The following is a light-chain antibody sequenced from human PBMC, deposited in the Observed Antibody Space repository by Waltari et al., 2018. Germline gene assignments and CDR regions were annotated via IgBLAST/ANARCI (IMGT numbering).Light chain of an antibody. J-gene: IGKJ1*01. CDR3: QQYKSYSQT. CDR1: QSISTS. Sequence: DIQMTQSPSTLAASVGDRVPITCRASQSISTSLAWYQQKPGKAPKILIYKASTLDSGVPSRFSGSGSGTEFTLTISSLQPDDFATYHCQQYKSYSQTFGQGTKVEIK. CDR2: KAS. V-gene: IGKV1-5*03.